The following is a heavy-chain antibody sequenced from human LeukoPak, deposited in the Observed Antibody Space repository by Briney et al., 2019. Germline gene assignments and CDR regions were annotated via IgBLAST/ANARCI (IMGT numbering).Heavy chain of an antibody. D-gene: IGHD6-19*01. V-gene: IGHV3-30*03. Sequence: PGGSLRLSCAASGFTFSSYSMNWVRQAPGKGLEWVAVISYDGSNKYYADSVKGRFTISRDNSKNTLYLQMNSLRAEDTAVYYCARDLTAGLSNYYFDYWGQGTLVTVSS. J-gene: IGHJ4*02. CDR2: ISYDGSNK. CDR3: ARDLTAGLSNYYFDY. CDR1: GFTFSSYS.